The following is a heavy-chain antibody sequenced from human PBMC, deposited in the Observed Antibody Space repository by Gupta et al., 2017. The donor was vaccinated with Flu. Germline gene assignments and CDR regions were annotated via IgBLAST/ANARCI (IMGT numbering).Heavy chain of an antibody. J-gene: IGHJ6*02. CDR3: ARKGQDGMDV. Sequence: EVQLVESGGGLVQPGRSLSLSCAASGFRFEDYAMNWVRQAPGKGLEWVSDISWNSGLIGYAASVKGRFTISRDNSKNSLYLQMNSLRHEDTALYYCARKGQDGMDVWGQGTTVTVSS. V-gene: IGHV3-9*01. CDR1: GFRFEDYA. CDR2: ISWNSGLI.